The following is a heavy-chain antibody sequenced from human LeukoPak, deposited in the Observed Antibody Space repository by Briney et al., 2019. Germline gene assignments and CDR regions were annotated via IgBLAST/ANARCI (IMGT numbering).Heavy chain of an antibody. Sequence: ASVKVSCKASGYTFTGCYMHWVRQAPGQGLEWMGWINPNSGGTNYAQKFQGRVTITTDESTSTAYMELSSLRSEDTAVYYCARDPGCSSTSCYWDGTNYYYMDVWGKGTTVTVSS. V-gene: IGHV1-2*02. CDR1: GYTFTGCY. D-gene: IGHD2-2*01. J-gene: IGHJ6*03. CDR2: INPNSGGT. CDR3: ARDPGCSSTSCYWDGTNYYYMDV.